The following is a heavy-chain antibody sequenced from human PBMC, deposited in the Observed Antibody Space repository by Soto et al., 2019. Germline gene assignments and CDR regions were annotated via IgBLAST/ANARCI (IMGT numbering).Heavy chain of an antibody. Sequence: GGSLRLSCAASGFTFSSYAMSWVRQAPGKGLEWVSAISGSGGSTYYADSVKGRFTISRDNSKNTLYLQMNSLRAEDTAVYYCAKDLYYDSSGPGDYWGQGTLVTVSS. CDR1: GFTFSSYA. J-gene: IGHJ4*02. V-gene: IGHV3-23*01. CDR2: ISGSGGST. D-gene: IGHD3-22*01. CDR3: AKDLYYDSSGPGDY.